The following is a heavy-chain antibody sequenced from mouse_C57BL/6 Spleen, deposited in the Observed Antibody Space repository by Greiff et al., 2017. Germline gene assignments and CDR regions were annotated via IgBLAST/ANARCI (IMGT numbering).Heavy chain of an antibody. Sequence: VQLQQSGPGLVKPSQSLSLTCSVTGYSITSGYYWNWIRQFPGNKLEWMGYISYDGSNNYNPSLQNRISITRDTSKNQFFLKLNSVTTEDTATYYCARGWDEAMDYWGQGTSVTVSS. J-gene: IGHJ4*01. CDR3: ARGWDEAMDY. D-gene: IGHD4-1*01. CDR2: ISYDGSN. V-gene: IGHV3-6*01. CDR1: GYSITSGYY.